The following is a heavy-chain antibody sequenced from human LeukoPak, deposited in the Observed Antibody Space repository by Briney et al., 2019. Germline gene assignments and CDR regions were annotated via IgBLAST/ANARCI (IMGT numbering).Heavy chain of an antibody. V-gene: IGHV4-59*01. CDR1: GGSISSYY. D-gene: IGHD2-2*01. CDR2: IYYSGST. CDR3: ARCYSSTSCYDAFDI. Sequence: SETLSLTCTVSGGSISSYYWSWIRQPPGKGLEWIGYIYYSGSTNYNPSLKSRVTISVDTSKNQFSLKLSSVTAADTAVYYCARCYSSTSCYDAFDIWGQGTMVTVSS. J-gene: IGHJ3*02.